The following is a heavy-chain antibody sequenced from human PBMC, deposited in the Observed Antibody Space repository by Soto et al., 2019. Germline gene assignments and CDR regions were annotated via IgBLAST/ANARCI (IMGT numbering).Heavy chain of an antibody. CDR1: RVTFRSDS. CDR2: ISSSSSTI. V-gene: IGHV3-48*01. CDR3: AREFRVVVVPAATRLYYYYYMDV. Sequence: GGSLRLSCAASRVTFRSDSMNWCRQAPGQGLEWGSYISSSSSTIYYADSVKGRFTISRDNAKNSLYLQMNSLRAEDTAVYYCAREFRVVVVPAATRLYYYYYMDVWGKGT. J-gene: IGHJ6*03. D-gene: IGHD2-2*01.